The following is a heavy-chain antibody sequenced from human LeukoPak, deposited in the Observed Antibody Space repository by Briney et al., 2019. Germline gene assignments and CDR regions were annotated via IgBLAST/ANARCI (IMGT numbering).Heavy chain of an antibody. V-gene: IGHV3-66*02. CDR2: IYSGGST. Sequence: GGSLRLSCAASGFTVSSNYMSWVRQAPGKGLEWVSVIYSGGSTYYADSVKGRLTISRDNSKNTLYLQMNSLRAEDTAVYYCARASYTNDFWSGYYDFDYWGQGTLVTASS. D-gene: IGHD3-3*01. J-gene: IGHJ4*02. CDR1: GFTVSSNY. CDR3: ARASYTNDFWSGYYDFDY.